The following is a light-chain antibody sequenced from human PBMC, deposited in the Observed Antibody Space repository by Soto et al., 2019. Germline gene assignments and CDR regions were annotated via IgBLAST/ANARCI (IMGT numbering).Light chain of an antibody. J-gene: IGKJ1*01. CDR1: QSITTN. CDR2: GAS. V-gene: IGKV3-15*01. CDR3: QQYNDWPPKRT. Sequence: VMTQSPVTLSVSPGERATLSCRASQSITTNLAWYQQKPGQAPRLLIYGASTRATGVPARFSGSGSGTQFTLTISSLQSEDFALYYCQQYNDWPPKRTFGQGPRVDFK.